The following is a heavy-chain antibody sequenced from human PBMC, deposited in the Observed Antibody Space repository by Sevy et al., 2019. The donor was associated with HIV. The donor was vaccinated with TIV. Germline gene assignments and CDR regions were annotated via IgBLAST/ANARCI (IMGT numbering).Heavy chain of an antibody. CDR3: ARGGPLVDAALIPWGLDV. D-gene: IGHD5-18*01. CDR1: GFTFTNHW. J-gene: IGHJ6*02. CDR2: IKQGGNEK. V-gene: IGHV3-7*01. Sequence: GGSLRLSCAASGFTFTNHWMNWVRQAPGKGLEWVANIKQGGNEKYYLDLVRGRFTLSRDNAKNSVSLQMNSLRAEDTAIYYCARGGPLVDAALIPWGLDVWGQGTTVTVSS.